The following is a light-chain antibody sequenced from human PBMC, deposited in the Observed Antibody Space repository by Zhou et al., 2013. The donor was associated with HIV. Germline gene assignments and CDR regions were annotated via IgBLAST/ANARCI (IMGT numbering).Light chain of an antibody. V-gene: IGKV1-5*03. J-gene: IGKJ4*01. CDR1: QSINSW. CDR2: KAS. CDR3: QQYRTFPLT. Sequence: RMTQSPSSFSASAGDRVTITCRASQSINSWLAWYQQKPGKGPKLLISKASTLESGVPSRFSGSGSGTEFVLTISSLQPDDLATYFCQQYRTFPLTFGGGTKVEIK.